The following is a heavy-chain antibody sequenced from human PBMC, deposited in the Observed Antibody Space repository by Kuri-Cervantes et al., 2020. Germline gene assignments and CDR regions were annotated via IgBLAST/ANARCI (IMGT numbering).Heavy chain of an antibody. Sequence: ESLKISCAVYGGSFSGYYWSWIRQPPGKGLEWIGYIYYSGSTNYNPSLKSRVTISVDTSKNQFSLKLSSVTAADTAVYYCARPRGYYGSGSYYSATRPWYASDIWGQGTRVTVSS. CDR1: GGSFSGYY. CDR2: IYYSGST. J-gene: IGHJ3*02. D-gene: IGHD3-10*01. CDR3: ARPRGYYGSGSYYSATRPWYASDI. V-gene: IGHV4-59*12.